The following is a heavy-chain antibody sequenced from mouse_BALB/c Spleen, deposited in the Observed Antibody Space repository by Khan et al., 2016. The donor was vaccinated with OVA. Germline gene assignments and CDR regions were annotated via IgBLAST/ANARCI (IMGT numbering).Heavy chain of an antibody. CDR3: ARSGYDYFAY. V-gene: IGHV1-80*01. CDR2: IYPGDGNT. D-gene: IGHD2-14*01. Sequence: QVQLQQSGAELVRPGSSVKISCKASGYAFSNYLMNWVKQGPGQGLEWIGQIYPGDGNTNYHGKFKDKATLTADNSSTTAYMQLSSLTSEDSAVYFCARSGYDYFAYWGQGTLVTVSA. J-gene: IGHJ3*01. CDR1: GYAFSNYL.